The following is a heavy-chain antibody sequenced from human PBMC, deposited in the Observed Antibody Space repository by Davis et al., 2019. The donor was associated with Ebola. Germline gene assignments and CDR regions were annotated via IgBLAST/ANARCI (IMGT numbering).Heavy chain of an antibody. CDR2: ISAYNGNT. D-gene: IGHD4-11*01. J-gene: IGHJ6*02. CDR1: GYVLSSYG. Sequence: AASVKVSCKASGYVLSSYGITWVRQAPGQGLEWMGWISAYNGNTNYAQKFQGRVTMTTDTPTSTAYMELRSLRSDDTAVYYCARGDNNYLYGYYYYGMDVWGQGTTVTVSS. CDR3: ARGDNNYLYGYYYYGMDV. V-gene: IGHV1-18*01.